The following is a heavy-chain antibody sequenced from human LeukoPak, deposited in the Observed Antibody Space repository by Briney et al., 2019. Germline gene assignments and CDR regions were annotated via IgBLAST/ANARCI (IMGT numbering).Heavy chain of an antibody. J-gene: IGHJ4*02. V-gene: IGHV3-21*04. Sequence: GGSLRLSCAASGFTFSSYSMNWVRQAPGKGLEWVSSISSSSSYIYYADSVKGRFTISRDNSKNTLYLQMNSLRAEDTAVYYCAKAPNFPAAGVDYWGQGTLVTVSS. CDR2: ISSSSSYI. CDR1: GFTFSSYS. CDR3: AKAPNFPAAGVDY. D-gene: IGHD2-2*01.